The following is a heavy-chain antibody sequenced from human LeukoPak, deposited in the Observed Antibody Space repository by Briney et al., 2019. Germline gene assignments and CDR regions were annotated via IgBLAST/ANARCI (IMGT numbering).Heavy chain of an antibody. D-gene: IGHD6-19*01. CDR3: ARVGAVAHWFDP. V-gene: IGHV1-69*13. CDR2: IIPIFGTA. Sequence: GASVKVSCKASGYTFTTYPINWVRQAPGQGLEWMGGIIPIFGTANYAQKFQGRVTITADESTSTAYMELSSLRSEDTAVYYCARVGAVAHWFDPWGQGTLVTVSS. CDR1: GYTFTTYP. J-gene: IGHJ5*02.